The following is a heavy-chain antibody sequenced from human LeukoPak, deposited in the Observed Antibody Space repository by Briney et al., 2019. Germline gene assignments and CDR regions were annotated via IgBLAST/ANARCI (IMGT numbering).Heavy chain of an antibody. J-gene: IGHJ4*02. CDR1: GGSISSSSYY. Sequence: SETLSLTCTVSGGSISSSSYYWGWIRQPPGKGLEWIGSIYYSGSTYYNPSLKSRVTISVDTSKNQFSLKLSSVTAADTAVYYCARARYYYDSSGYYPPLYWGQGTLVTVSS. CDR2: IYYSGST. CDR3: ARARYYYDSSGYYPPLY. V-gene: IGHV4-39*07. D-gene: IGHD3-22*01.